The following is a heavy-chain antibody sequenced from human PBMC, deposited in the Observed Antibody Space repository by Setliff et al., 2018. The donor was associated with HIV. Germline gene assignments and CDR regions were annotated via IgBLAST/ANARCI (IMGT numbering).Heavy chain of an antibody. CDR3: ARQGGYNSPLMV. Sequence: SETLSLTCAVYGGSFSGYYWSWIRQPPGKELEWIGEINHSGTTNYNPSLKSRVTISVDASKNQFFLQLISVTAADTAVYYCARQGGYNSPLMVWGQGKLVTVSS. D-gene: IGHD3-10*01. J-gene: IGHJ4*02. CDR1: GGSFSGYY. V-gene: IGHV4-34*01. CDR2: INHSGTT.